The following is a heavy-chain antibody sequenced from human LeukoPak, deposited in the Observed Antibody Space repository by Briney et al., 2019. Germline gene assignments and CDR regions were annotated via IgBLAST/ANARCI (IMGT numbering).Heavy chain of an antibody. CDR2: ISSNGGST. D-gene: IGHD1-1*01. CDR1: GFTFSSYA. J-gene: IGHJ4*02. Sequence: GGSLRLSCAASGFTFSSYAMHWVRQAPGKGLEYVSAISSNGGSTYYANSVKGRFTISRDNSKNTLYLQMGSLRAEDMAVYYCASTTPRAYWGQGTLVTVSS. CDR3: ASTTPRAY. V-gene: IGHV3-64*01.